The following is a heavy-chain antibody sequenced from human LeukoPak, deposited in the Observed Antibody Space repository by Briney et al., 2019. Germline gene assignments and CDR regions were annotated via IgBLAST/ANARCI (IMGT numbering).Heavy chain of an antibody. CDR1: GFTFSRYG. V-gene: IGHV3-33*01. Sequence: PRGSLRLSCATSGFTFSRYGMHWVRQAPGKGLEWVAVIWSDENKKYYADSVKGRFTISRDNSKNTLYLQMNSLRAEDTAVYYCATDRGGAPFDYWGQGTLVTVSS. D-gene: IGHD3-10*01. J-gene: IGHJ4*02. CDR3: ATDRGGAPFDY. CDR2: IWSDENKK.